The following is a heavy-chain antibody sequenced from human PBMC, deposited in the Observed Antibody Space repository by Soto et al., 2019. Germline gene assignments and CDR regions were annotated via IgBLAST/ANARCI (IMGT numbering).Heavy chain of an antibody. J-gene: IGHJ3*02. V-gene: IGHV4-4*02. Sequence: ASETLSLTCAVSGGSISSSNWWSWVRQPPGKGLEWIGEIYHSGSTNYNPSLKSRVTISVDKSKNQFSLKLSSVTAADTAVYYCASRDRRQGIASAFDIWGQGTMVTVSS. D-gene: IGHD6-13*01. CDR1: GGSISSSNW. CDR3: ASRDRRQGIASAFDI. CDR2: IYHSGST.